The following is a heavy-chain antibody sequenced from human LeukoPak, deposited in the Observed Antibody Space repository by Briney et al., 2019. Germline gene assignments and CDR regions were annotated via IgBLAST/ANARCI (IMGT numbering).Heavy chain of an antibody. Sequence: GGSLRLSCAASGFTLSSYEMNWVRQAPGKGLEWVSYISSSGSTIYYADSVKGRFTISRDNAKNSLYLQMNSLRAEDAAVYYCARLGWYYDILTGYSYYYYGMDVWGKGATVTVSS. CDR2: ISSSGSTI. V-gene: IGHV3-48*03. J-gene: IGHJ6*04. CDR1: GFTLSSYE. CDR3: ARLGWYYDILTGYSYYYYGMDV. D-gene: IGHD3-9*01.